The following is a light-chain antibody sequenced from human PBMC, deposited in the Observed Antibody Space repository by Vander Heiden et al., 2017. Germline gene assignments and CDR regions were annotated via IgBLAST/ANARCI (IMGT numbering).Light chain of an antibody. Sequence: EIVFTLSPATLSLSPGESATLPRRPSQPVRRYFAWYPQKPGQAPRLLIYDAANRATGLPARFSGSGSGTDFTLTVSRLEPEDFAVYYCQQHSSWPVTFGQGTQVEIK. CDR1: QPVRRY. V-gene: IGKV3-11*01. CDR2: DAA. CDR3: QQHSSWPVT. J-gene: IGKJ5*01.